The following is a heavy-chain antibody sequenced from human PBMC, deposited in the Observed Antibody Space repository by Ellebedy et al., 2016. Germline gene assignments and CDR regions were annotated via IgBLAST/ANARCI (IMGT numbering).Heavy chain of an antibody. CDR2: ISGSGSDT. Sequence: GESLKISXGASWIIFSTYAMSWVRLAPGKGLEWVSAISGSGSDTYYADSVKGRFTISRDNSQNTLYLQMNSLRAEDTAVYYCAQERGRAGTTTFDNWGQGTLVSVSS. V-gene: IGHV3-23*01. CDR1: WIIFSTYA. J-gene: IGHJ4*02. CDR3: AQERGRAGTTTFDN. D-gene: IGHD1-7*01.